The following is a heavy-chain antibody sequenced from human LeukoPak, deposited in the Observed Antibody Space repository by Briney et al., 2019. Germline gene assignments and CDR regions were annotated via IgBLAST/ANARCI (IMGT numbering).Heavy chain of an antibody. CDR3: ARQYPYCTNGVCSYYYYYMDV. Sequence: GESLKISCKGSGYSFTSYWIGWVRQMPGKGLEWMGIIYPGDSDTRYSPSFQGQVTISADKSISTAYLQWSSLKASDTAMYYCARQYPYCTNGVCSYYYYYMDVWGKGTTVTVSS. D-gene: IGHD2-8*01. CDR2: IYPGDSDT. V-gene: IGHV5-51*01. J-gene: IGHJ6*03. CDR1: GYSFTSYW.